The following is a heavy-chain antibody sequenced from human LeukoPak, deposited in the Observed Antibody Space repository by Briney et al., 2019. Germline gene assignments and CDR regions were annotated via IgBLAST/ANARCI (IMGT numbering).Heavy chain of an antibody. CDR3: ATLATMGHPFDY. Sequence: ASVKVSCKASGYTFTGYYMHWVRQAPGQGLEWMGWINPNSGGTNYAQKFQGRVTMTRDTSISTAYMELSRLRSDDTAVYYCATLATMGHPFDYWGQGTLVTVSS. J-gene: IGHJ4*02. V-gene: IGHV1-2*02. CDR1: GYTFTGYY. CDR2: INPNSGGT. D-gene: IGHD5-12*01.